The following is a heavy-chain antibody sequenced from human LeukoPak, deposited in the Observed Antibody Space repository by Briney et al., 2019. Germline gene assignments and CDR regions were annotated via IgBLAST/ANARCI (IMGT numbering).Heavy chain of an antibody. CDR1: GGSVRNSSFY. V-gene: IGHV4-39*07. Sequence: SETLSLTCAVSGGSVRNSSFYWGWIRQPPGKGLEWIGEINHSGSTNYNPSPKSRVTISVDTSKNQFSLKLSSVTAADTAVYYCARGGRSYGQPTRYWGQGTLVTVSS. J-gene: IGHJ4*02. D-gene: IGHD4-17*01. CDR3: ARGGRSYGQPTRY. CDR2: INHSGST.